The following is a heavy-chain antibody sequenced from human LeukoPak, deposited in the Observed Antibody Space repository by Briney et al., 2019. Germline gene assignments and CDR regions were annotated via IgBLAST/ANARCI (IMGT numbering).Heavy chain of an antibody. CDR3: VRGHTLLTD. Sequence: GGSLRLSCAASGFTFSDSYMSWIRQAPGKGLECVSYISSTSSYTNYADSVKGRFTISRDNAKSSLYVQMNNLRAEDTAVYYCVRGHTLLTDWGQGTLVTVSS. D-gene: IGHD3-16*01. CDR1: GFTFSDSY. V-gene: IGHV3-11*05. J-gene: IGHJ4*02. CDR2: ISSTSSYT.